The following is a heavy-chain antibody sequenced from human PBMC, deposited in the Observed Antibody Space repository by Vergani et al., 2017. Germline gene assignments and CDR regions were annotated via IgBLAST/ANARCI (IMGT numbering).Heavy chain of an antibody. CDR2: IRNKAYGGTT. V-gene: IGHV3-49*04. CDR3: SRGRGYRFGYSDY. CDR1: GFSFGDYA. D-gene: IGHD5-18*01. J-gene: IGHJ4*02. Sequence: EVQLVESGGGLVPPGRSLRLSCAASGFSFGDYAMTWVRQAPGKGLEWVAFIRNKAYGGTTEYAASVKGRFTISRDDSKRLAYLQLSGLKTEDTAVYFCSRGRGYRFGYSDYWGQGTLGTVSS.